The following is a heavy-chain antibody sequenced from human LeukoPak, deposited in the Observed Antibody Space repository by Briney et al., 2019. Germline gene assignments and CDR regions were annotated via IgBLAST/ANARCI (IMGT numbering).Heavy chain of an antibody. CDR1: GFTVSSNY. J-gene: IGHJ4*02. CDR2: FYSGGST. Sequence: PGGSLRLSCVASGFTVSSNYMSWVRKAPGKALKWLSVFYSGGSTYYADSVNGRFTMSRDNSKNTLYLQMNGLRVEDTAVYYCARVSPFDYWGQGTQVTVSS. V-gene: IGHV3-66*01. CDR3: ARVSPFDY.